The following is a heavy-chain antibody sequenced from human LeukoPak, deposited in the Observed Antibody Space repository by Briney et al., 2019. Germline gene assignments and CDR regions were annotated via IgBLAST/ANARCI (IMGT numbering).Heavy chain of an antibody. CDR3: ARDYYDSSGDAFDI. CDR1: GFIFSDHY. D-gene: IGHD3-22*01. Sequence: GGSLRLSCAASGFIFSDHYMDWVRQAPGKGLEWVGHIRKKAHSYTTEYTASVKGRFTISRDDSKNSLYLQMNSLKTEDTAVYYCARDYYDSSGDAFDIWGQGTMVTVSS. CDR2: IRKKAHSYTT. V-gene: IGHV3-72*01. J-gene: IGHJ3*02.